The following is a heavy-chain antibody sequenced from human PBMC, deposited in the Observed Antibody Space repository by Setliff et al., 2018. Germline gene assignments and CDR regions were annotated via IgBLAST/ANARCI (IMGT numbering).Heavy chain of an antibody. V-gene: IGHV1-2*02. CDR3: ARGRIGSTWTGDY. CDR2: INLHSGGT. Sequence: ASVKVSCKASGFTFTDHYMHWVRQAPGQGPEWMGWINLHSGGTNYAQKYQDRVTMTSDTSITTAYMELSSLTSDDRAIYYCARGRIGSTWTGDYWGQGTLVTVSS. J-gene: IGHJ4*02. CDR1: GFTFTDHY. D-gene: IGHD2-15*01.